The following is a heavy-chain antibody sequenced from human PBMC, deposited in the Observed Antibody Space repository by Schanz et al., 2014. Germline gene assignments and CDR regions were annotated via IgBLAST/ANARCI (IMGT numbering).Heavy chain of an antibody. Sequence: GQLLESGGGVVQPGRSLRLSCAASGFIFSSYAMHWVRQAPGKGLEWVAVISYDGSNKYYADSVKGRFTISRDNSKNTLYLQMNTLRAEDTAVYYCARDRGYCSDGSCLTFDYWGQGTLVTVSS. J-gene: IGHJ4*02. CDR2: ISYDGSNK. D-gene: IGHD2-15*01. CDR1: GFIFSSYA. CDR3: ARDRGYCSDGSCLTFDY. V-gene: IGHV3-30-3*01.